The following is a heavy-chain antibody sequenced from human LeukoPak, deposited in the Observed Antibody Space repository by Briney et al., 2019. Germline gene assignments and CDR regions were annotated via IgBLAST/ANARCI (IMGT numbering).Heavy chain of an antibody. CDR3: ARDGAVAGEFDY. Sequence: GASVKVSCKASGYTFTSYGISWVRQAPGQGLEWMGWISAYNGDTNYAQKFQGRVTMTIDTSTSTAYMELRSLRSDDTAVYYCARDGAVAGEFDYWGQGTLVTVSS. CDR2: ISAYNGDT. V-gene: IGHV1-18*01. J-gene: IGHJ4*02. CDR1: GYTFTSYG. D-gene: IGHD6-19*01.